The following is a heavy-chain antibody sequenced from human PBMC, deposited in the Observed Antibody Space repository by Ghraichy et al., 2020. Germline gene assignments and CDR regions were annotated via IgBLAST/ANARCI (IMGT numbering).Heavy chain of an antibody. Sequence: ASVKVSCKIAREPVRSSGTSRKLVGRRLRLEWMGWISAYNGNTNYAQKLQGRVTMTTDTSTSTAYMELRSLRSDDTAVYYCARNKGVLWYFDLWGRVTLVTLSS. CDR1: REPVRSSG. CDR3: ARNKGVLWYFDL. V-gene: IGHV1-18*04. J-gene: IGHJ2*01. D-gene: IGHD1-1*01. CDR2: ISAYNGNT.